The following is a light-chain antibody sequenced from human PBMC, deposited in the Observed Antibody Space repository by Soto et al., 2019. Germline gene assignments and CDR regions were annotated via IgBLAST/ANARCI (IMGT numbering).Light chain of an antibody. J-gene: IGLJ1*01. CDR2: EVT. CDR3: CSYAGSSYV. V-gene: IGLV2-23*02. Sequence: QSVLTQPASVSGSPGRSSSISCTGSSSDVGTYNLVSWYQQHPGEAPKLMIYEVTKRPSGVSYRFSGSKSGNTASLTISGLQAEDEADYYCCSYAGSSYVFGTGTKVTVL. CDR1: SSDVGTYNL.